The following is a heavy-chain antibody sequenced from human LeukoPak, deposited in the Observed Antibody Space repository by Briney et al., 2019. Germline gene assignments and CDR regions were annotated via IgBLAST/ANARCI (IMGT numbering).Heavy chain of an antibody. CDR2: IKEEGSEK. D-gene: IGHD1-20*01. CDR3: ARDGEYNWHMDV. V-gene: IGHV3-7*01. Sequence: GGSLRLSCAASGFTVSNSFMSWVRQAPGKGLEWVAKIKEEGSEKYYVDSVKGRFTISRDNAKNSLYLQMNSLRAEDTAVYYCARDGEYNWHMDVWGEGTTVTVSS. J-gene: IGHJ6*03. CDR1: GFTVSNSF.